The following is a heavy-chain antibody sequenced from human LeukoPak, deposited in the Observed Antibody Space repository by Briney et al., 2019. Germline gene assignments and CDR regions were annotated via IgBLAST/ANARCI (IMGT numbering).Heavy chain of an antibody. CDR2: INHSGST. D-gene: IGHD2-2*01. CDR3: AGPFLGYCSSTSCHTDAFDI. CDR1: GGSFSGYS. V-gene: IGHV4-34*01. Sequence: SETLSLTCAVYGGSFSGYSWSWIRQPPGKVLEWIGEINHSGSTNYNPSLKSRVTISVDTSKNQFSLKLSSVTAADTAVYYCAGPFLGYCSSTSCHTDAFDIWGQGTMVTVSS. J-gene: IGHJ3*02.